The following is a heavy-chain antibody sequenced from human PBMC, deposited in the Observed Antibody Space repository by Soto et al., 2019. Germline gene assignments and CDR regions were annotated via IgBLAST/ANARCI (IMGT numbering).Heavy chain of an antibody. J-gene: IGHJ4*02. Sequence: SGTLSLTCAVPGYLISSGYYWGWVRQTPGKGLEWLGSIDYSGKTYKNPSLKSRVSASVDLSQNQFSLNLRSVTAADTAVHFCARDLSSGYDSYYLDVRGPGTLGTV. V-gene: IGHV4-38-2*02. CDR2: IDYSGKT. CDR3: ARDLSSGYDSYYLDV. CDR1: GYLISSGYY. D-gene: IGHD3-22*01.